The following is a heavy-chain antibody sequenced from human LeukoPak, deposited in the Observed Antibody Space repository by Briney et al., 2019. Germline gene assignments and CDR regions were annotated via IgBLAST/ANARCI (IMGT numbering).Heavy chain of an antibody. CDR2: IYSGGST. D-gene: IGHD2-15*01. V-gene: IGHV3-53*01. CDR3: ARGLYCSSGSCYSSRSSFDY. Sequence: GGSLRLSCAVSGFTFSSYAMSWVRQAPGKGLEWVSVIYSGGSTYYADSVKGRFTISRDNSKNTLYLQMNSLRAEDTAVYYCARGLYCSSGSCYSSRSSFDYWGQGTLVTVSS. CDR1: GFTFSSYA. J-gene: IGHJ4*02.